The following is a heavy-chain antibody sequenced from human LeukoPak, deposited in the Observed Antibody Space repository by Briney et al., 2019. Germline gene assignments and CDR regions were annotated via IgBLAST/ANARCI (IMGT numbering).Heavy chain of an antibody. V-gene: IGHV4-34*01. CDR2: INHSGST. CDR3: ARHHSSGYY. CDR1: GGSFSGYY. J-gene: IGHJ4*02. D-gene: IGHD3-22*01. Sequence: PSETLSLTCAVYGGSFSGYYWSWIRQPPGKGLEWIGEINHSGSTNYNPSLKSRVTISLDTSKNQFSLKLTSVTAADTAVYYCARHHSSGYYWGQGTLVTVSS.